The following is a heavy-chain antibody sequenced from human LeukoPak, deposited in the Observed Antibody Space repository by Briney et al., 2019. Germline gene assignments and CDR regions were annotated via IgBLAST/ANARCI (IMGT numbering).Heavy chain of an antibody. V-gene: IGHV3-66*04. J-gene: IGHJ4*02. CDR3: ARPGAAVAGTAFNY. Sequence: GESLRLSCAASGCIVSSNYMSWVSQAPAKGLEWGSIIYSDGTTYYADSVKGRFAISRDNFKNTVYLQMNSLRAEDTAVYYCARPGAAVAGTAFNYWGQGTLVTVSS. CDR2: IYSDGTT. CDR1: GCIVSSNY. D-gene: IGHD6-13*01.